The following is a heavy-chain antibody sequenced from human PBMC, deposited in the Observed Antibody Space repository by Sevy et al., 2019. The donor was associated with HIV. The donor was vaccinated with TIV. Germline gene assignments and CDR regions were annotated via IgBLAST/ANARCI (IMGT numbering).Heavy chain of an antibody. D-gene: IGHD1-26*01. Sequence: AGSLRLSCATFGFNFRNSWMAWVLQPPGKGLEFLADIEQDGYETYYVDSVKGRFTISRDNAKNSLHLQMNSLRAEDTAMYFCVRDNEEGASVLDYWGQGTPVTVSS. CDR2: IEQDGYET. V-gene: IGHV3-7*03. CDR3: VRDNEEGASVLDY. CDR1: GFNFRNSW. J-gene: IGHJ4*02.